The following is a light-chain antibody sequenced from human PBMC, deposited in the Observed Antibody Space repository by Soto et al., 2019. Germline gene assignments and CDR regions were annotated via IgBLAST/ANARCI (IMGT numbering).Light chain of an antibody. CDR3: QQYQNWPPT. CDR2: GAS. Sequence: EIVMTQSPGTLSVSPGERATLSCRASQSVSSNLAWYQQKPGQAPRLFTYGASTRATGIPARFSGSGSGTEFTLTISSLQSEDFAVYYCQQYQNWPPTFGQGTKV. CDR1: QSVSSN. J-gene: IGKJ1*01. V-gene: IGKV3-15*01.